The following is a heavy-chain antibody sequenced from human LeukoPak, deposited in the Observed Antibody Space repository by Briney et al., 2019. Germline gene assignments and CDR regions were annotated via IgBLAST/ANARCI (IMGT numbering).Heavy chain of an antibody. Sequence: PGGSLRLSCAASGFTFSSYAMSWVRQAPGKGLEWVSAISGRGGSTYYADSVKGRFTISRDNSKNTLYLQMNSLRAEDTAVYYCAKQVRQGYYYGSGSYPPPPPSYGMDVWGQGTTVTVSS. V-gene: IGHV3-23*01. CDR2: ISGRGGST. CDR1: GFTFSSYA. J-gene: IGHJ6*02. D-gene: IGHD3-10*01. CDR3: AKQVRQGYYYGSGSYPPPPPSYGMDV.